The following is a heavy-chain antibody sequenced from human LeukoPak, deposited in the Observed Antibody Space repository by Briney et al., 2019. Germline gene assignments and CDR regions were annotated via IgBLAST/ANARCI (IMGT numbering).Heavy chain of an antibody. J-gene: IGHJ5*02. CDR3: AKIMCENSHGPRVCWFDP. Sequence: SETLSLTCTVSGGSISSYYWSWIRQPAGKGLEWIGRIYTSGSTNYNPSLKSRVTMSVDTSKNQFSLKLSSVTAADTAVYYCAKIMCENSHGPRVCWFDPWGQGTLVTVTS. V-gene: IGHV4-4*07. D-gene: IGHD5-18*01. CDR2: IYTSGST. CDR1: GGSISSYY.